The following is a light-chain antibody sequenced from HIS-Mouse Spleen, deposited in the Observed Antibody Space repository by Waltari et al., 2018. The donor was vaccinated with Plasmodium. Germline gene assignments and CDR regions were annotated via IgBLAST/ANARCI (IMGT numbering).Light chain of an antibody. Sequence: QSALTQPASVSGSPGQSITISCTGTSSDVGSYNLVSWYQQHPGKAPKLMIYEGSKRPSGFSNRFAGSKSGNTAYLTISGLQAEDEADYYCCSYAGSRMVFGGGTKLTVL. V-gene: IGLV2-23*01. CDR2: EGS. CDR1: SSDVGSYNL. CDR3: CSYAGSRMV. J-gene: IGLJ2*01.